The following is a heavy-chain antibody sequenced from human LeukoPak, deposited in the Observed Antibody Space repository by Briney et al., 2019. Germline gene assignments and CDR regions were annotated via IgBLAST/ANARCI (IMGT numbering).Heavy chain of an antibody. CDR2: IYSDGSST. V-gene: IGHV3-74*01. CDR3: ARVRVTVTTLDY. D-gene: IGHD4-17*01. Sequence: PGGSLRLSCAASGFTFSSYWTHWVRQAPGKGLVWVSRIYSDGSSTNYADSVKGRFTVSRDNAKNSLFLQMNSLRAEDTAVYYCARVRVTVTTLDYWGQGALVTVSS. J-gene: IGHJ4*02. CDR1: GFTFSSYW.